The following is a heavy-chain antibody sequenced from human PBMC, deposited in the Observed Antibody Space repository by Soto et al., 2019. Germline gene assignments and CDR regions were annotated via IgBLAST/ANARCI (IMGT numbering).Heavy chain of an antibody. CDR3: ARALTHSGWYDY. J-gene: IGHJ4*02. V-gene: IGHV3-53*01. Sequence: GGSLRLSCAASGFTVSSNYMSWARQAPGKGLEWFSVIYSGGSTYYADSVKGRFTISRDNSKNTLYLQMNSLRAEDTAVYYCARALTHSGWYDYWGQGTLVTVSS. D-gene: IGHD6-19*01. CDR1: GFTVSSNY. CDR2: IYSGGST.